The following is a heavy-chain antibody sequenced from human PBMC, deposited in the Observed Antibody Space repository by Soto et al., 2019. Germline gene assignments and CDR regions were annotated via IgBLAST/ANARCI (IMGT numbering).Heavy chain of an antibody. CDR1: GFTFSSYS. CDR2: ISSSSSYI. V-gene: IGHV3-21*01. Sequence: EVQLVESGGGLVKPGGSLRLSCAASGFTFSSYSMNWVRQAPGKGLEWVSSISSSSSYIYYADSVKGRFTISRDNATNSLYLQMNSLRAADTAVYYCARDGADILAGYYYYYGMDVWGQGTTVTVSS. J-gene: IGHJ6*02. D-gene: IGHD3-9*01. CDR3: ARDGADILAGYYYYYGMDV.